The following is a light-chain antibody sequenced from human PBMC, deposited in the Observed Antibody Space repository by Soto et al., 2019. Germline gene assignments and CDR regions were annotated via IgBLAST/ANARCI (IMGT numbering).Light chain of an antibody. CDR2: GAS. Sequence: EIVMTQSPATLSVSPGERATLSCRASQSVSSNLAWYQQKPGQAPRLLIYGASTRATGIAARFSGSGSGTEFTLTLSSLQSEDFAVYYCQQYNKWPITFGQGTRLEIK. V-gene: IGKV3-15*01. CDR3: QQYNKWPIT. J-gene: IGKJ5*01. CDR1: QSVSSN.